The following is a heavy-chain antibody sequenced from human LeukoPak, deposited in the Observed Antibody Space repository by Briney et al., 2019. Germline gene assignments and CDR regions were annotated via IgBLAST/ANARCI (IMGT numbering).Heavy chain of an antibody. J-gene: IGHJ4*01. Sequence: GGSLRLSCAASKFTFSSYWMSWVRQAPGKGLEWVASIKYDGSVKLYVDSLKGRFTISRDNAKNSLYLQMNSLRDEDTAIYFYAKVHGWGRQLGYYFDYWGHGTLVTVSS. D-gene: IGHD2-15*01. CDR3: AKVHGWGRQLGYYFDY. CDR1: KFTFSSYW. CDR2: IKYDGSVK. V-gene: IGHV3-7*05.